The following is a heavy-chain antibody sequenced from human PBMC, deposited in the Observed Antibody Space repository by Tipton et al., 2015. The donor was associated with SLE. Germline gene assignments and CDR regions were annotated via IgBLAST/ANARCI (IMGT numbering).Heavy chain of an antibody. Sequence: SLRLSCAASGFTFSDYYMDWVRQAPGKGLEWVANIKKDGSQKFYVDSVKGRFTISRDNAKKSLSLQMNSLRAEDTAVYYCVGGNFNYEDAVDVWGRGTMVTVSS. D-gene: IGHD1-7*01. V-gene: IGHV3-7*04. CDR2: IKKDGSQK. CDR3: VGGNFNYEDAVDV. J-gene: IGHJ3*01. CDR1: GFTFSDYY.